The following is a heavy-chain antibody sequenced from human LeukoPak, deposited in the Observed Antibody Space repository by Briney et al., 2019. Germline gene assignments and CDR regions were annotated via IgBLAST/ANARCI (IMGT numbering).Heavy chain of an antibody. CDR1: GYTFTSYD. CDR3: ARGVVVAADFDY. D-gene: IGHD2-15*01. J-gene: IGHJ4*02. CDR2: MNPNSGNT. Sequence: ASVEVSCKASGYTFTSYDISWVRQATGQGLEWMGWMNPNSGNTGYAQKFQGRVTMTRNTSLNTAYMELSSLRSEDTAVYYCARGVVVAADFDYWGQGTLVTVAS. V-gene: IGHV1-8*01.